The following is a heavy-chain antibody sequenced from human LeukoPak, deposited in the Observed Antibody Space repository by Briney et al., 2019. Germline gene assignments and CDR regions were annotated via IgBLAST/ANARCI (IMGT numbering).Heavy chain of an antibody. D-gene: IGHD3-10*01. CDR2: IIPIFGTA. Sequence: GASVKVSCKASGGTFSSYAINCVRQAPGQGLEWMGGIIPIFGTANYAQKFQGRVTITADESTSTAYMDLSSLKSEDTAVYYCATRLRDYYGSGSRPFDYWGQGTLVTVSS. CDR3: ATRLRDYYGSGSRPFDY. J-gene: IGHJ4*02. CDR1: GGTFSSYA. V-gene: IGHV1-69*13.